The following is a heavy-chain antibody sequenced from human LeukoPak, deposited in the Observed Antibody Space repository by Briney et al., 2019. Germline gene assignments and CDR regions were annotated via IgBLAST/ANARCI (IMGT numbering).Heavy chain of an antibody. D-gene: IGHD6-13*01. CDR2: VNGDGSST. CDR3: ARGGIAAVGFDY. Sequence: GGSLRLSCAASGFTFSTYWMHWVRQAPGKGLVWVSRVNGDGSSTNYADSVKGRFTISRDNAKNTLYLQMNSLRAEDTAVYYCARGGIAAVGFDYWGQGILVRVSS. V-gene: IGHV3-74*01. J-gene: IGHJ4*02. CDR1: GFTFSTYW.